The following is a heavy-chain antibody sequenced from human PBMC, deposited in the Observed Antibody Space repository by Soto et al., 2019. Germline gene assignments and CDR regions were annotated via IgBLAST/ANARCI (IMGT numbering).Heavy chain of an antibody. CDR1: GFTFSSCS. CDR3: ATISGTTRWDDY. Sequence: EVQLVESGGGLVKPGGSLRLSCAASGFTFSSCSMNWVRQAPGKGLEWVSSIDSSSSYIHYADSVKGRFTISRDNAKNALYLQINSLRAEDTAVYYCATISGTTRWDDYWGQGTLVTVSS. CDR2: IDSSSSYI. J-gene: IGHJ4*02. D-gene: IGHD1-20*01. V-gene: IGHV3-21*01.